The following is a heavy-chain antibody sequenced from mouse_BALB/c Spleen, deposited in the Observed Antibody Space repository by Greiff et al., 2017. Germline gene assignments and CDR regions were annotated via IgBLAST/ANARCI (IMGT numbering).Heavy chain of an antibody. Sequence: EVQRVESGGGLVKPGGSLKLSCAASGFTFSSYAMSWVRQTPEKRLEWVASISSGGSTYYPDSVKGRFTISRDNARNILYLQMSSLRSEDTAMYYCAPSFYDYDEAWFAYWGQGTLVTVSA. CDR1: GFTFSSYA. CDR3: APSFYDYDEAWFAY. V-gene: IGHV5-6-5*01. CDR2: ISSGGST. D-gene: IGHD2-4*01. J-gene: IGHJ3*01.